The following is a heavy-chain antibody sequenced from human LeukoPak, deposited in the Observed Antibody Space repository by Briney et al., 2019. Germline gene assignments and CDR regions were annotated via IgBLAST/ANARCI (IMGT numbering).Heavy chain of an antibody. CDR3: ARGPDNPGEYYFDY. CDR2: IYYSGST. CDR1: GGSISSGDYY. Sequence: SETLSLTCTVSGGSISSGDYYWSWIRQPPGKGLEWIGYIYYSGSTYYNPSLKSRVTISVDTSKNQFSLKLSSVTAADTAVYYCARGPDNPGEYYFDYWGQGTLVTVSS. D-gene: IGHD3-10*01. J-gene: IGHJ4*02. V-gene: IGHV4-30-4*01.